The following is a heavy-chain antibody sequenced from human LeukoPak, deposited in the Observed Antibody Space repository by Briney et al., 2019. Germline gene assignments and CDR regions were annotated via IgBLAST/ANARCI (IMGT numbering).Heavy chain of an antibody. J-gene: IGHJ6*02. CDR3: AKVQYSDYGSGRPPFMDV. CDR2: ISDTDSDT. CDR1: GFPFSNYA. Sequence: GGSLRLSCPASGFPFSNYAMRWVRQAPGKELEWVATISDTDSDTYYADSVQGRFTISRANSENTLYLQMNTLRAEDTAIHYCAKVQYSDYGSGRPPFMDVWGQGTTVAVSS. D-gene: IGHD3-10*01. V-gene: IGHV3-23*01.